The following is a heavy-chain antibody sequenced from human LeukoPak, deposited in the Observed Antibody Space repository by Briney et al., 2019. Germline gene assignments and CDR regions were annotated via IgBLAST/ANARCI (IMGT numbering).Heavy chain of an antibody. CDR2: IYHSGST. CDR1: SDSISSGAYS. V-gene: IGHV4-30-2*02. Sequence: SQTLSLTCAVSSDSISSGAYSWSWIRQPPGKGLECIGYIYHSGSTYYNPSLKSRVTISVDTSKNQFFLKLSSVTAADTAIYYCARAYSTGWYGYFDYWGQGTLVTVSS. CDR3: ARAYSTGWYGYFDY. D-gene: IGHD6-19*01. J-gene: IGHJ4*02.